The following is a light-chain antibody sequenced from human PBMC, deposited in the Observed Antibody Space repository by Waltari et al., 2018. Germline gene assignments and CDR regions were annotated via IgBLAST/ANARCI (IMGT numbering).Light chain of an antibody. CDR1: QTINNHF. V-gene: IGKV3-20*01. CDR2: GAS. J-gene: IGKJ4*01. Sequence: SFRASQTINNHFLVWYQQKPGQAPRLIIHGASSRATGFPDRFSGSGSGTDFTLTINSLKPEDSAVYYCQQYDGSVLTFGGGTRSRS. CDR3: QQYDGSVLT.